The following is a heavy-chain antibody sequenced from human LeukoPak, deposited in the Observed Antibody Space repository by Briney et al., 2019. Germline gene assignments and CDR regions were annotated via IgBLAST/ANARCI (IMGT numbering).Heavy chain of an antibody. CDR3: ARGYCTSTSCLFPLDY. D-gene: IGHD2-2*01. V-gene: IGHV1-18*01. J-gene: IGHJ4*02. CDR2: ISANNGNT. CDR1: GYTFTSYG. Sequence: ASVKVSCKASGYTFTSYGISWVRQAPGQGLEWMGWISANNGNTKYAQKVQGRVTMATDTSTSTAYMEVRSLTSDDTAVYYCARGYCTSTSCLFPLDYWGQGTQVTVSS.